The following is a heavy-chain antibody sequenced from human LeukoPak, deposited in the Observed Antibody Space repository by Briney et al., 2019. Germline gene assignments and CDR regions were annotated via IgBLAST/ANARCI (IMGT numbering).Heavy chain of an antibody. CDR2: INPNSGGT. Sequence: GASVKVSCKASGYTFTGYYMHWVRQAPGQGLEWMGWINPNSGGTNYAQKFQGRVTMTRDTSISTAYMELSRLRSDDTAVYYCARASAGIVVVVAAFDYWGQGTPVTVSS. V-gene: IGHV1-2*02. J-gene: IGHJ4*02. CDR1: GYTFTGYY. D-gene: IGHD2-15*01. CDR3: ARASAGIVVVVAAFDY.